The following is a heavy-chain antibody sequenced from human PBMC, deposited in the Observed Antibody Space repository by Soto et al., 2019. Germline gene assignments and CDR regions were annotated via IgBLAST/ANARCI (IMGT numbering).Heavy chain of an antibody. J-gene: IGHJ6*02. V-gene: IGHV3-53*02. Sequence: EVQLVETGGGLIQPGGSLRLSCAASGFTVSSNYMSWVRQAPGKGLEWVSVIYSGGSAYYADSVKGRVTISRDNAKNTLYLQMNSLRAEDTAVYYCARVYVYYYGMDVWGQGTTVTVSS. CDR2: IYSGGSA. D-gene: IGHD3-16*01. CDR3: ARVYVYYYGMDV. CDR1: GFTVSSNY.